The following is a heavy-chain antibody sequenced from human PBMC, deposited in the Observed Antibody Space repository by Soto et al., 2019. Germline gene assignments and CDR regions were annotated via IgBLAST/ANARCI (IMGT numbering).Heavy chain of an antibody. J-gene: IGHJ4*02. V-gene: IGHV3-23*01. CDR1: GFTFTTYA. CDR3: AIENWGEQQGFDS. Sequence: DVHLLESGGGFVQPGGSLRLSCATSGFTFTTYAMSWVRQAPGKGLEWVSGISRTGDMTSYTDSVKGRFTISRDNSHNTPFLKMNSMTVEDMAVYYCAIENWGEQQGFDSWGRGTPVTVSS. D-gene: IGHD7-27*01. CDR2: ISRTGDMT.